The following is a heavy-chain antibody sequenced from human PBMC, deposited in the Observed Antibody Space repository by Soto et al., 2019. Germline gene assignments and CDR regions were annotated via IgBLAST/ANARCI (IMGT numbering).Heavy chain of an antibody. CDR2: IYYSGST. Sequence: PSQTLSLTCTVSGGSISSGGYYWSWIRQHPGKGLEWIGYIYYSGSTYYNPSLKSRVTISVDTSKNQFSLKLSSVTAADTAVYYCARAETGDPSYFDYWGQGTLVTVSS. D-gene: IGHD7-27*01. J-gene: IGHJ4*02. V-gene: IGHV4-31*03. CDR3: ARAETGDPSYFDY. CDR1: GGSISSGGYY.